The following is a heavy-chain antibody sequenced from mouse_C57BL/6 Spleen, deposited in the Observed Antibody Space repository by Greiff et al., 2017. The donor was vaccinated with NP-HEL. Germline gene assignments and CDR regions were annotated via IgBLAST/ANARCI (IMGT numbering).Heavy chain of an antibody. Sequence: SGAELVKPGASVKISCKASGYAFSSYWMNWVKQRPGTGLEWIGQIYPGDGDTNYNGKFKGKATLTADKSSSTAYMQLSSLTSEDSAVYFCARRLLGEGYAMDYWGQGTSVTVSS. CDR1: GYAFSSYW. D-gene: IGHD2-13*01. V-gene: IGHV1-80*01. CDR3: ARRLLGEGYAMDY. CDR2: IYPGDGDT. J-gene: IGHJ4*01.